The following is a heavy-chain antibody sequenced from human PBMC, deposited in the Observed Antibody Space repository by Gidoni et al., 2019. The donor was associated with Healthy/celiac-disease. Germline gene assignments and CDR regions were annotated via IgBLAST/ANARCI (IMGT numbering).Heavy chain of an antibody. J-gene: IGHJ4*02. Sequence: QVQLVQSGAEVKKPGASVKVSCKASGYTFPGYYMHWVRQAPGQGLEWMGWINPNSGGTNYAQKFQGRVTMTRDTSISTAYMELSRLRSDDTAVYYCATRYCTNGVCYTEYYFDYWGQGTLVTVSS. CDR1: GYTFPGYY. D-gene: IGHD2-8*01. CDR3: ATRYCTNGVCYTEYYFDY. V-gene: IGHV1-2*02. CDR2: INPNSGGT.